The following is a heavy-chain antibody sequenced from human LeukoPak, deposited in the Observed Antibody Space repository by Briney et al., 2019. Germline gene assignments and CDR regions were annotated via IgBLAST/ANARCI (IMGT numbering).Heavy chain of an antibody. J-gene: IGHJ4*02. V-gene: IGHV3-23*01. CDR2: ISGSGGST. CDR1: GFTFSSYA. D-gene: IGHD1-26*01. Sequence: GGSLRLSCAASGFTFSSYAMSWVRQAPGKGLEWVSAISGSGGSTYYADSVKGRFTISRDNSKNTLYLQMNSLRAEDTAVYYCARDLYSGSYYGNYFDYWGQGTLVTVSS. CDR3: ARDLYSGSYYGNYFDY.